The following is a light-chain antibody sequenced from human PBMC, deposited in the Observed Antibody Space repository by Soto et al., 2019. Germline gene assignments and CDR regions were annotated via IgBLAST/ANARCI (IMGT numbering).Light chain of an antibody. J-gene: IGLJ3*02. CDR1: SDINVVDYD. Sequence: VLTQPPSSSASPGESARLTCTLPSDINVVDYDIYWYQQKPGSPPRYLLFYYSDSDKGQGSGVPSRFSGSKDASANTGILLISGLQAEDDADYYCMIWPSKALRVFGGGTKLTVL. CDR2: YYSDSDK. CDR3: MIWPSKALRV. V-gene: IGLV5-37*01.